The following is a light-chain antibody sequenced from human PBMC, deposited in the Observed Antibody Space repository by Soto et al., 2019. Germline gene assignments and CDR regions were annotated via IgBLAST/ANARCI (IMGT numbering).Light chain of an antibody. CDR1: SSDVGGYNY. CDR3: SSYAGSYRV. CDR2: EVS. V-gene: IGLV2-8*01. Sequence: QSVLTQPPSASGSPAQPVTIPCTGTSSDVGGYNYVSWYQQHPGKAPKLMIYEVSKRPSGVPDRFSGSKSGNTASLTVSGLQAEDEADYYCSSYAGSYRVFGTGTKVTVL. J-gene: IGLJ1*01.